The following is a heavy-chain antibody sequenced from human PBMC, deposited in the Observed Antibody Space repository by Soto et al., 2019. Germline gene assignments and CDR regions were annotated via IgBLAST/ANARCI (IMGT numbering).Heavy chain of an antibody. CDR3: ARAFHDLGYCTNGVCYGYDY. J-gene: IGHJ4*02. V-gene: IGHV5-51*01. CDR2: IYPGDSDT. Sequence: GESLKISCKGSGYSFTSYWIGWVRQMPGKGLEWMGIIYPGDSDTRYSPSFQGQVTISADKSISTAYLQWSSLKASDTAMYYCARAFHDLGYCTNGVCYGYDYWGQGTLVTVSS. CDR1: GYSFTSYW. D-gene: IGHD2-8*01.